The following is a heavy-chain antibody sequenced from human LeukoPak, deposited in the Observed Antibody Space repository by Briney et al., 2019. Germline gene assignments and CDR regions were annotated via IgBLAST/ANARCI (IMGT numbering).Heavy chain of an antibody. V-gene: IGHV3-73*01. CDR3: AKQRMTTVTHDY. D-gene: IGHD4-17*01. CDR2: IRSKANSYAT. J-gene: IGHJ4*02. CDR1: GFTFSGSA. Sequence: PGGSLRLSCAASGFTFSGSAMHWVRQASGKGLEWVGRIRSKANSYATAYAASVKGRFTISRDDSKNTAYLQMNSLRAEDTAVYYRAKQRMTTVTHDYWGQGTLVTVSS.